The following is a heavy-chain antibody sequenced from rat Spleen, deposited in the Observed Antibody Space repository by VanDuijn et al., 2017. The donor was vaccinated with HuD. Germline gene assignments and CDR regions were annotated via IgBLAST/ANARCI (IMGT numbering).Heavy chain of an antibody. CDR3: ARHEDYSGLDY. D-gene: IGHD1-1*01. J-gene: IGHJ2*01. CDR1: GFTFNNYW. CDR2: ISNTGGTT. V-gene: IGHV5-31*01. Sequence: EVQLVESGGGLVQPGRSLELSCVASGFTFNNYWMTWIRQAPGKGLEWVASISNTGGTTLYPDSVKGRFTISRDNAKNTLYLQMDSLRSEDTATYYCARHEDYSGLDYWGQGVMVTVSS.